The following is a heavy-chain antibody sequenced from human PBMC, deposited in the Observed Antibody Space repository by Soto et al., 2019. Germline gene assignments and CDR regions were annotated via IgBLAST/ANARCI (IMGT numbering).Heavy chain of an antibody. V-gene: IGHV4-31*03. CDR1: GGSISSGGYY. Sequence: SETLSLTCTVSGGSISSGGYYWSWIRQHPGKGLEWIGYIYYSGSTYYNPSLKSRVTISVDTSKNQFSLKLSSVTAADTAVYYCARAIVVVTAIPPHAFAIWGQGTMVTVSS. CDR3: ARAIVVVTAIPPHAFAI. J-gene: IGHJ3*02. CDR2: IYYSGST. D-gene: IGHD2-21*02.